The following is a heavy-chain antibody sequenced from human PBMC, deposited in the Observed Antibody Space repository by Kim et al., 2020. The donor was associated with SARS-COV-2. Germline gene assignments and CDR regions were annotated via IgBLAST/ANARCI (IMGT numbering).Heavy chain of an antibody. V-gene: IGHV3-74*01. CDR1: GFTFSSYW. CDR2: INSDGSST. J-gene: IGHJ5*02. CDR3: ARAPGTTVVNNWFDP. D-gene: IGHD4-17*01. Sequence: GGSLRLSCAASGFTFSSYWMHWVRQAPGKGLVWVSRINSDGSSTSYADSVKGRFTISRDNAKNTLYLQMNSLRAEDTAVYYCARAPGTTVVNNWFDPWGQGRLVTVSS.